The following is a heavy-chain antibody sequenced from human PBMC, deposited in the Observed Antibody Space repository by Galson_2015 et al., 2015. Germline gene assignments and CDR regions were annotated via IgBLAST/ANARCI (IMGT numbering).Heavy chain of an antibody. D-gene: IGHD3-10*01. V-gene: IGHV4-61*01. CDR1: GGSVSSGSYY. CDR3: ARDTAYYYGSGSQPLDYYGMDV. CDR2: IYYSGST. J-gene: IGHJ6*02. Sequence: LSLTCTVSGGSVSSGSYYWSWIRQPPGKGLEWIGYIYYSGSTNYNPSLKSRVTISVDTSKNQFSLKLSSVTAADTAVYYCARDTAYYYGSGSQPLDYYGMDVWGQGTTVTVSS.